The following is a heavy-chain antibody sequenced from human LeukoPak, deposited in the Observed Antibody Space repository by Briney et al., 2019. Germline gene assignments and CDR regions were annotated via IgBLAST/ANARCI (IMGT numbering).Heavy chain of an antibody. CDR3: ARGYTTPDY. Sequence: GGSLRLSCAASGYRFSPYWMSWVRQTPGKGLEWVANIKQDGSEKYYVDSVRGRFTVSRDNAKNSLYLQMNSLRAEDTAVYYCARGYTTPDYWGQGTLVTVSS. J-gene: IGHJ4*02. V-gene: IGHV3-7*03. D-gene: IGHD5-18*01. CDR1: GYRFSPYW. CDR2: IKQDGSEK.